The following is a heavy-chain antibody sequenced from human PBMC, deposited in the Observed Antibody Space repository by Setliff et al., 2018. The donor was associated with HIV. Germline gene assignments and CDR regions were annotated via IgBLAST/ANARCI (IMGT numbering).Heavy chain of an antibody. CDR3: ARDQGDTPSRGDI. CDR2: IYTSGFT. V-gene: IGHV4-61*09. CDR1: GSYISSGSHY. D-gene: IGHD1-26*01. Sequence: SETLSLTCTVSGSYISSGSHYWRWIRQPAGQGLEWIGHIYTSGFTNYNPSLKSRVTISIDTSRNQFSRNLKSVTAADTAVYYCARDQGDTPSRGDIWGQGTMVTVSS. J-gene: IGHJ3*02.